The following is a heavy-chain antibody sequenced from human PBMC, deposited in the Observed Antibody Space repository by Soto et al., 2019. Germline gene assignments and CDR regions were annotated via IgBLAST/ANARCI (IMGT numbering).Heavy chain of an antibody. J-gene: IGHJ6*02. CDR2: IYYSGST. Sequence: QLQLQESGPGLVKPSETLSLTCTVSGGSISSSSYYWGWIRQPPGKGLEWIGSIYYSGSTYYNPSLKSRVTISVDTSKNQFSLKLSSVTAADTAVYYCARQGITIFGVVHYYYGMDVWGQGTTVTVSS. V-gene: IGHV4-39*01. CDR3: ARQGITIFGVVHYYYGMDV. D-gene: IGHD3-3*01. CDR1: GGSISSSSYY.